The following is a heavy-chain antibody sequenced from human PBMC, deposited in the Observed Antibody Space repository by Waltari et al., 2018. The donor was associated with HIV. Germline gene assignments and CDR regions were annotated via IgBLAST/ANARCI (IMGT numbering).Heavy chain of an antibody. V-gene: IGHV3-74*01. Sequence: EAQLVESGGGLVQPGGSLGLSCAASGFTFRSYWMHWVRQAPGRGLDWVSRINNDGTKTNSADSVKGRFTISRDNAKNTLYLQMNSRRAEDTAVYFCVRDYDSSGYYSANGFDPWGQGTVVTVSS. D-gene: IGHD3-22*01. CDR2: INNDGTKT. CDR3: VRDYDSSGYYSANGFDP. J-gene: IGHJ5*02. CDR1: GFTFRSYW.